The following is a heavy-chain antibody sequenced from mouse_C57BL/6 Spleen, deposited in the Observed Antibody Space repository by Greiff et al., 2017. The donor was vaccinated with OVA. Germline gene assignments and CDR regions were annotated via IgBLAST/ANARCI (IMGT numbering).Heavy chain of an antibody. CDR3: TRGVPYRPEGAMDY. V-gene: IGHV1-15*01. CDR1: GYTFTDYE. Sequence: QVQLQQSGAELVRPGASVTLSCKASGYTFTDYEMHWVKQTPVHGLEWIGAIDPETGGTAYNQKFKGKAILTADKSSSTAYMELRSLTSEDSAVYYCTRGVPYRPEGAMDYWGQGTSVTVSS. J-gene: IGHJ4*01. CDR2: IDPETGGT.